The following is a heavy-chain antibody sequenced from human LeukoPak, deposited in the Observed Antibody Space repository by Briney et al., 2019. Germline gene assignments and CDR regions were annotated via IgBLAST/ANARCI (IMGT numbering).Heavy chain of an antibody. CDR3: ARHGLSGFWSGYYIGWFDP. J-gene: IGHJ5*02. CDR1: GGSISSSSYY. D-gene: IGHD3-3*01. V-gene: IGHV4-39*01. CDR2: IYYSGST. Sequence: PSETLSLTCTVSGGSISSSSYYWGWIRQPPGKGLEWIGSIYYSGSTYYNPSLKSRVTISVDTSKNQFSLKLSSVTAADTAVYYCARHGLSGFWSGYYIGWFDPWGQGPLVTVSS.